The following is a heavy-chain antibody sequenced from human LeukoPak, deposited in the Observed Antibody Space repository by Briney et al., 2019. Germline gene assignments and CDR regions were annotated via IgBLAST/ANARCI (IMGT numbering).Heavy chain of an antibody. CDR3: ARQGDFWSGYPSDY. V-gene: IGHV4-4*02. Sequence: KASETLSLTCAVSGGSIISSNWWSWVRQPPGKGLEWIGKIYHSGSTNYNPSLKSRVTISVDKSKNQFSLKLRSVSDADTAVYYCARQGDFWSGYPSDYWGQGTLVTVSS. D-gene: IGHD3-3*01. J-gene: IGHJ4*02. CDR2: IYHSGST. CDR1: GGSIISSNW.